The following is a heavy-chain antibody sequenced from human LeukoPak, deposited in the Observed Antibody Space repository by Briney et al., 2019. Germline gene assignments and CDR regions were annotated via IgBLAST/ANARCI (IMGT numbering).Heavy chain of an antibody. D-gene: IGHD2-15*01. CDR2: IISTSSTK. Sequence: GGSLRLSCAASGFAFNTYSMNWVRQAPGKGLEWISYIISTSSTKYCADSVKGRFTISRDNAKNSLYLQMNSLRAEDTAVYYCARNGPYSYCSGGTCALDYWGQGALVTVSS. V-gene: IGHV3-48*01. J-gene: IGHJ4*02. CDR3: ARNGPYSYCSGGTCALDY. CDR1: GFAFNTYS.